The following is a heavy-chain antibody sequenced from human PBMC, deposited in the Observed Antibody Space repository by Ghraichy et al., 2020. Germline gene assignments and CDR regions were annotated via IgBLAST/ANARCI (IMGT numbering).Heavy chain of an antibody. D-gene: IGHD6-19*01. Sequence: ASVKVSCKGSGDSLDVYGVNWVRQAPGQGLEWVGWISRFKGKTDYSQKFQGRVTMTMDTSTSTAYMKLRSLRSDDTAVYYCARGGLVAVAGKVFDYWGQGTLVTVSS. CDR1: GDSLDVYG. CDR2: ISRFKGKT. V-gene: IGHV1-18*01. J-gene: IGHJ4*02. CDR3: ARGGLVAVAGKVFDY.